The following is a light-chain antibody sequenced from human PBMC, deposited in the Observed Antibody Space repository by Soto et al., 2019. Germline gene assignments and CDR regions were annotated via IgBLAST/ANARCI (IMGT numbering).Light chain of an antibody. CDR3: QSYDSSLTLRV. CDR2: ANT. CDR1: SSNIGAGYD. Sequence: QSVLTQPPSVSGAPGQRVTISCTGSSSNIGAGYDVHWYQQLPGTAPKLLIYANTNRPSGVPDRISGSKSGTSASLAITGLQADDEADYYYQSYDSSLTLRVFGTGTKVTVL. V-gene: IGLV1-40*01. J-gene: IGLJ1*01.